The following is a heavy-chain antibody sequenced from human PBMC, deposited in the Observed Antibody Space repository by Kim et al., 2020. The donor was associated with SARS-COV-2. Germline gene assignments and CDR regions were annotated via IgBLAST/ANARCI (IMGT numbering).Heavy chain of an antibody. J-gene: IGHJ4*02. D-gene: IGHD3-10*01. CDR1: GFTFSSYA. CDR2: ISGGGDKT. Sequence: GGSLRLSCTASGFTFSSYAMNWVRQAPGKGLEWVSRISGGGDKTYYADSVKGQFTMSRDNSKYTVYLQMNSLRGEDTAVYYCAKGGAWQTTASQVYLDSCGQGTLVTVSS. V-gene: IGHV3-23*01. CDR3: AKGGAWQTTASQVYLDS.